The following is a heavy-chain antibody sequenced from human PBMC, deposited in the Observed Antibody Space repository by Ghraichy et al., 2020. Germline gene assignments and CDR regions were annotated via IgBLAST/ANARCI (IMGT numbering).Heavy chain of an antibody. V-gene: IGHV1-18*01. J-gene: IGHJ6*02. D-gene: IGHD2/OR15-2a*01. CDR2: IGAYSDNT. CDR1: GYTFTGYG. CDR3: ARAGESTWHNYGLDV. Sequence: ASVKVSCKASGYTFTGYGITWVRQAPGQGLEWMGWIGAYSDNTNYARKLQGRVTMTTDTSTTTDYMELRTLRSDDTAVYYCARAGESTWHNYGLDVWGQGTTVTVSS.